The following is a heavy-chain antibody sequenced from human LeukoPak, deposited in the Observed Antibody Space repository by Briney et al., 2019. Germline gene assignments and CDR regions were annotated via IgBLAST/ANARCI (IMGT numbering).Heavy chain of an antibody. J-gene: IGHJ4*02. V-gene: IGHV3-30-3*01. D-gene: IGHD7-27*01. CDR2: ISYDGSNK. Sequence: GGSLRLSCAASGFTVSTSYVSWVRQAPGKGLEWVAVISYDGSNKYYADSVKGRFTISRDNSKNTLYLQMNSLRAEDTAVYYCARDREKAGDRPFDYWGQGTLVTVSS. CDR1: GFTVSTSY. CDR3: ARDREKAGDRPFDY.